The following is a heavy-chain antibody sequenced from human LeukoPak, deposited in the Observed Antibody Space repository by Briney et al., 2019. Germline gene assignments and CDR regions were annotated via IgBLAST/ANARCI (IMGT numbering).Heavy chain of an antibody. CDR2: ISAYNGNT. CDR1: GYTFTTYG. J-gene: IGHJ5*02. Sequence: ASVKVPCKASGYTFTTYGISWVRLAPGQGLEWMGWISAYNGNTNYAQQFQGRVTMTTDTSMSTAYMELRSLRSDDTAVYYCARDLIAVRPGWFDPWGQGSLVTVSS. CDR3: ARDLIAVRPGWFDP. V-gene: IGHV1-18*01. D-gene: IGHD6-6*01.